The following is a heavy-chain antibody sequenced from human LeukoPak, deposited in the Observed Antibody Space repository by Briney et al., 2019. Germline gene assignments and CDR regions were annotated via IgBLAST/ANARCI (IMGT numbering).Heavy chain of an antibody. CDR1: GFTFSSYS. J-gene: IGHJ4*02. CDR3: ARGTYSSSLRGGDY. D-gene: IGHD6-13*01. CDR2: ISSSSTTI. V-gene: IGHV3-48*02. Sequence: GGSLRLSCAASGFTFSSYSMNWVRQAPGKGLEWVSYISSSSTTIYYADSVKGRFTISRDNAKNSLCLQMNSLRDEDTAVYYCARGTYSSSLRGGDYWGQGTLVTVSS.